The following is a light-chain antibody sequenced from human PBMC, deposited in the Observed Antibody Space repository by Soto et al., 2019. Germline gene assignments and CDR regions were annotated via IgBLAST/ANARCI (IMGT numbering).Light chain of an antibody. Sequence: QSVLTQPPSASGSPGQSVTISCTGTSSDVGGYKYVSWYQQHPGKAPKVMIYEVSKRPSGVPDRFSGSKSGNTASLTVSGLQAEDESDYYCSSYAGRNNLGVFGGGTQLTVL. CDR3: SSYAGRNNLGV. CDR1: SSDVGGYKY. CDR2: EVS. J-gene: IGLJ2*01. V-gene: IGLV2-8*01.